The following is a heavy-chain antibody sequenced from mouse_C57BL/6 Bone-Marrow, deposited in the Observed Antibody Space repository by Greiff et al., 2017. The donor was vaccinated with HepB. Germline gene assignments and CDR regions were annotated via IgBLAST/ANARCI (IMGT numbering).Heavy chain of an antibody. Sequence: DVHLVESGGGLVKPGGSLKLSCAASGFTFSSYAMSWVRQTPEKRLEWVATISDGGSYTYYPDNVKGRFTISRDNAKNNLYLQMSHLKSEDTAMYYCARDLLWYPFDYWGQGTTLTVSS. J-gene: IGHJ2*01. CDR3: ARDLLWYPFDY. V-gene: IGHV5-4*01. D-gene: IGHD2-1*01. CDR2: ISDGGSYT. CDR1: GFTFSSYA.